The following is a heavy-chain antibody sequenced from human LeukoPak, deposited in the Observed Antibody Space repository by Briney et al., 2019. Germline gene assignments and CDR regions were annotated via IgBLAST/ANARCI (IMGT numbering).Heavy chain of an antibody. CDR1: GYSFTSYW. CDR2: IYPGDSDT. D-gene: IGHD3-10*01. V-gene: IGHV5-51*01. CDR3: ARHLLGGNYYYYGMDV. Sequence: GESLKISCKGSGYSFTSYWIGWVRQLPGKGLEWMGIIYPGDSDTRYRPSFQGQVTISADKSISTAYLQWSSLKASDTAMYYCARHLLGGNYYYYGMDVWGQGTTVTVSS. J-gene: IGHJ6*02.